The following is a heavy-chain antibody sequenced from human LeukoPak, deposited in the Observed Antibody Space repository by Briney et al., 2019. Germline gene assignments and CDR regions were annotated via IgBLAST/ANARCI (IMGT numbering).Heavy chain of an antibody. Sequence: SVKVSCKASGYTFTGYYMHWVRQAPGQGLEWMGGIIPIFGTANYAQKLQGRVTITADESTSTGYMELSSLRSEDTAVYYCARDRRGSSHYYYYMDVWGKGTTVTVSS. CDR1: GYTFTGYY. CDR2: IIPIFGTA. J-gene: IGHJ6*03. V-gene: IGHV1-69*13. CDR3: ARDRRGSSHYYYYMDV. D-gene: IGHD6-6*01.